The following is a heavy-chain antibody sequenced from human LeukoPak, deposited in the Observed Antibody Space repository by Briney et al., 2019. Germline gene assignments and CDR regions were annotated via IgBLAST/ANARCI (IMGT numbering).Heavy chain of an antibody. CDR1: GFTFSSYW. D-gene: IGHD3-3*01. V-gene: IGHV3-7*01. CDR3: AREAYYDFWSGFDAFDI. J-gene: IGHJ3*02. CDR2: IKQDGSEK. Sequence: GGSLRLSCAASGFTFSSYWMSWVRQAPGKGLEWVANIKQDGSEKYYVDSVKGRFTISRDNAKNSLYLQMNILRAEDTAVYYCAREAYYDFWSGFDAFDIWGQGTMVTVSS.